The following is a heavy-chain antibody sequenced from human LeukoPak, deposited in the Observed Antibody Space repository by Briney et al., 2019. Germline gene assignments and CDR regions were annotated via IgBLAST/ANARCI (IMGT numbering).Heavy chain of an antibody. Sequence: GESLKISCKGSGYSFTSYWIGWVRQMPGKGLEWMGIIHPGDSDTRYSPSFQGQVTISADKSISTAYLQWSSLKASDTAMYYCARHMGNDILTGYCLDYWGQGTLVTVSS. CDR1: GYSFTSYW. V-gene: IGHV5-51*01. D-gene: IGHD3-9*01. CDR2: IHPGDSDT. J-gene: IGHJ4*02. CDR3: ARHMGNDILTGYCLDY.